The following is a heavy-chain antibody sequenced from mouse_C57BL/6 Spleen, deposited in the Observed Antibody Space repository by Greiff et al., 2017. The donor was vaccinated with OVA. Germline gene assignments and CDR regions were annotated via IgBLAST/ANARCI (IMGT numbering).Heavy chain of an antibody. Sequence: QVQLQQPGAELVRPGSSVKLSCKASGYTFTSYWMHWVKQRPIQGLEWIGNIDPSDSETHYNQKFKDKATLTVDKSSSTVYMQLSSLTSEDAAVYYRARGWDKDFDYWGQGTTLTVSS. D-gene: IGHD3-3*01. V-gene: IGHV1-52*01. CDR3: ARGWDKDFDY. J-gene: IGHJ2*01. CDR1: GYTFTSYW. CDR2: IDPSDSET.